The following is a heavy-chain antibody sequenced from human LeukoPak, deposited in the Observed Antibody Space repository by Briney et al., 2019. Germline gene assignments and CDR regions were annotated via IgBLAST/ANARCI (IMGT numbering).Heavy chain of an antibody. Sequence: GGSLRLSCAASGFTLSTYAMICVRQAPGKGLEWVSTISGSGANTYYADPERGRFTISRDNSTNTLYLHMNSLRDEDTAVYYCAKERAGYTYPYYFDCWGQGTLVTVSS. V-gene: IGHV3-23*01. D-gene: IGHD3-16*02. CDR2: ISGSGANT. CDR1: GFTLSTYA. J-gene: IGHJ4*02. CDR3: AKERAGYTYPYYFDC.